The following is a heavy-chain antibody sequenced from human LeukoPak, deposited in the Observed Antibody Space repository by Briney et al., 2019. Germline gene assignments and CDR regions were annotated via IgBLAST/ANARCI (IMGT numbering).Heavy chain of an antibody. V-gene: IGHV3-53*01. D-gene: IGHD1-26*01. CDR1: GFTFGDYA. J-gene: IGHJ3*02. CDR3: ARDSSGSLHGAFDI. CDR2: IYSGGTT. Sequence: PGGSLRLSCTASGFTFGDYAMSWVRQAPGKGLEWVSVIYSGGTTFYADSVKGRFIISRDSSKNTLFLQMNSLRAEDTAVYYCARDSSGSLHGAFDIWGRGTMVTVSS.